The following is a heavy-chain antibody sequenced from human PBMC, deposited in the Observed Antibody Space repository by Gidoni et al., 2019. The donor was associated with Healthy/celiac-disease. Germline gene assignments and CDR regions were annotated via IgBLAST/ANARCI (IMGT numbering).Heavy chain of an antibody. V-gene: IGHV3-23*01. Sequence: EVQLLESGGGLVQPGGSLRLSCAASGFPFSRHAMSWVRQAPGKGLGWVSAIGGSGGSTYYAASVKGRFTISRDNSKNTLYLQMNSLRAEDTAVYYCASSAGSWYDVDRWPLVYWGQGTLVTVSS. CDR2: IGGSGGST. CDR1: GFPFSRHA. D-gene: IGHD6-13*01. CDR3: ASSAGSWYDVDRWPLVY. J-gene: IGHJ4*02.